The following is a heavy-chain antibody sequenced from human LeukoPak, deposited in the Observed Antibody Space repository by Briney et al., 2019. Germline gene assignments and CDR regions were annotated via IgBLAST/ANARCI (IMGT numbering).Heavy chain of an antibody. CDR3: AKEGLRYDFWSGYFYYFDY. V-gene: IGHV3-23*01. CDR1: GFTFSSYG. Sequence: GGSLRLSCAASGFTFSSYGMSWVRQAPGKGLEWVSAISGSGGSTYYADSVKGRFTISRDNSKNTLYLQMNSLRAEDTAAYYCAKEGLRYDFWSGYFYYFDYWGQGTLVTVSS. D-gene: IGHD3-3*01. J-gene: IGHJ4*02. CDR2: ISGSGGST.